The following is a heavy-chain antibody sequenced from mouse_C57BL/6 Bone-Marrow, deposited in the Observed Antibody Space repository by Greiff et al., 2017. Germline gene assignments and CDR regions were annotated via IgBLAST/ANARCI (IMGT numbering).Heavy chain of an antibody. CDR1: GYTFTSYW. CDR2: IDPSDSYT. D-gene: IGHD2-1*01. V-gene: IGHV1-69*01. Sequence: QVQLQQPGAELVMPGASVKLSCKASGYTFTSYWMHWVKQRPGQGLEWIGEIDPSDSYTNYNQKFKGKSTLNVDKSSSTAYMQLSSLTSEDSAVYYWAIHGNYYAMDYWGQGTSVTVSS. J-gene: IGHJ4*01. CDR3: AIHGNYYAMDY.